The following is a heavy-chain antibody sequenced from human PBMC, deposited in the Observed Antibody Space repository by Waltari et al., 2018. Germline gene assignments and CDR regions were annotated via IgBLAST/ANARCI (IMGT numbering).Heavy chain of an antibody. Sequence: QVQLQESGPGLVKPSETLSLTCAVSGYSISSGYYWGWIRQPPGKGLEWIGSIYHSGSTYYNPSLKSRVTISVDTSKNQFSLKLSSVTAADTAVYYCARLSSGYDDFDYWGQGTLVTVSS. J-gene: IGHJ4*02. D-gene: IGHD5-12*01. CDR1: GYSISSGYY. CDR2: IYHSGST. V-gene: IGHV4-38-2*01. CDR3: ARLSSGYDDFDY.